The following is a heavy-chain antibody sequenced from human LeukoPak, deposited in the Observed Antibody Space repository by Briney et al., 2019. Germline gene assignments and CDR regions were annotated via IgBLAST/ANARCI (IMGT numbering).Heavy chain of an antibody. CDR2: IIPILGIA. V-gene: IGHV1-69*04. CDR1: GGTFSSYA. Sequence: SVKVSCKASGGTFSSYAISWVRQAPGQGLEWMGRIIPILGIANYAQKFQGRVTITADKSTSTAYMELSSLRSEDTAVYYCARDRGGSGSGKNWFDPWGQGTLVTVSS. CDR3: ARDRGGSGSGKNWFDP. J-gene: IGHJ5*02. D-gene: IGHD3-10*01.